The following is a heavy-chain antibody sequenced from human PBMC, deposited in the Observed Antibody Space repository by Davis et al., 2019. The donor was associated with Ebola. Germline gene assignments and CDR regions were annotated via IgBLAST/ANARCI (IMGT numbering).Heavy chain of an antibody. D-gene: IGHD2-15*01. CDR2: ISAYNGNT. CDR1: GYTFTSYG. V-gene: IGHV1-18*01. Sequence: ASVKISCKASGYTFTSYGISWVRQAPGQGLEWMGWISAYNGNTNYAQKLQGRVTMTTDTSTSTAYMELRSLRSDDTAVYYCARVQVVVVAATHFGMDVWGQGTTVTVSS. CDR3: ARVQVVVVAATHFGMDV. J-gene: IGHJ6*02.